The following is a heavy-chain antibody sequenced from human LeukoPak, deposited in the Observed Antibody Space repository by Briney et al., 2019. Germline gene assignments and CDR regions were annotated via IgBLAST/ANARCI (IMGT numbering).Heavy chain of an antibody. CDR3: ARVRTGTTRGAFDY. D-gene: IGHD1-7*01. CDR2: ISSSSSYI. V-gene: IGHV3-21*01. J-gene: IGHJ4*02. CDR1: GFTFSSYS. Sequence: PGGSLRLSCAASGFTFSSYSMNWVRQAPGKGLEWVSSISSSSSYIYYADSVKGRFTISRDNAKNSLYLQMNSLRAEDTAVYYCARVRTGTTRGAFDYWGQGTLVTVSS.